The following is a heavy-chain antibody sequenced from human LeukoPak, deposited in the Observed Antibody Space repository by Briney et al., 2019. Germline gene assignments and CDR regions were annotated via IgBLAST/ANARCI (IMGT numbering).Heavy chain of an antibody. CDR3: AKDRTGVTGADWFDP. V-gene: IGHV4-61*02. CDR2: IYTSGST. Sequence: SETLSLTCTVSGGSISSGSYYWSWIRQPAGKGLEWIGRIYTSGSTNYNPSLKSRVTISVDTSKNQFSLKLSSVTAADTAVYYCAKDRTGVTGADWFDPWGQGTLVTVPS. J-gene: IGHJ5*02. D-gene: IGHD3-3*01. CDR1: GGSISSGSYY.